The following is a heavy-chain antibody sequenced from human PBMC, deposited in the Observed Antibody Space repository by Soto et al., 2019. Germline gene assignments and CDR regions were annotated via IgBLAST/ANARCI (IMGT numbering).Heavy chain of an antibody. CDR3: ARGKGFLEWLLLYYFDY. V-gene: IGHV3-66*01. CDR2: IYSGGST. Sequence: EVQLVESGGGLVQPGGSQRLSCAASGFTVSSNYMSWVRQAPGKGLEWVSVIYSGGSTYYADSVKGRFTISRDNSKNTLYLQMNSLRAEDTAVYYCARGKGFLEWLLLYYFDYWGQGTLVTVSS. CDR1: GFTVSSNY. J-gene: IGHJ4*02. D-gene: IGHD3-3*01.